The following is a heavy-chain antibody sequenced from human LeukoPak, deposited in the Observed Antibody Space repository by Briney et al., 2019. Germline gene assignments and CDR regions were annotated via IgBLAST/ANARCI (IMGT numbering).Heavy chain of an antibody. Sequence: SETLSLTCTVSGASISSGSYYWSWIRQPAGKGLEWIGRIYTSGSTNYNPSLKSRVTISVDTSKNQFSLKLSSVTAADTAVYYCARVNQWLASGYMDVWGKGTTVTVSS. J-gene: IGHJ6*03. CDR2: IYTSGST. CDR1: GASISSGSYY. D-gene: IGHD6-19*01. V-gene: IGHV4-61*02. CDR3: ARVNQWLASGYMDV.